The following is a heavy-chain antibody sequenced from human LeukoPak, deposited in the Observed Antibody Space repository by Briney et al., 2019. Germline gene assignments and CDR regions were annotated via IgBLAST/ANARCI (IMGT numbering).Heavy chain of an antibody. Sequence: SETLSLTCTVSGGSISSGGYYWSWIRQHPGKGLEWIGYIYYSGSTYYNPSLKSRVTISVDTSKNQFSLKLSSVTAADTAAYYCAREKWQQLSENWFDPWGQGTLVTVSS. V-gene: IGHV4-31*03. CDR2: IYYSGST. D-gene: IGHD6-13*01. CDR3: AREKWQQLSENWFDP. CDR1: GGSISSGGYY. J-gene: IGHJ5*02.